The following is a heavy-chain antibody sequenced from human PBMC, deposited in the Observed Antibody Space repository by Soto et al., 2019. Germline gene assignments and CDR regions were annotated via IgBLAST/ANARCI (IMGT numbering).Heavy chain of an antibody. D-gene: IGHD3-3*01. CDR1: DGSISTYF. V-gene: IGHV4-4*07. Sequence: LSLTCTVSDGSISTYFCNWIRQPAGKGLEWIGRIDNSGNTNYNPSLKSRVTMSADTSRNQFSLKLNSATAADTAVYYCARGGQDFWSGPFDYWGQGALVTVSS. CDR3: ARGGQDFWSGPFDY. CDR2: IDNSGNT. J-gene: IGHJ4*02.